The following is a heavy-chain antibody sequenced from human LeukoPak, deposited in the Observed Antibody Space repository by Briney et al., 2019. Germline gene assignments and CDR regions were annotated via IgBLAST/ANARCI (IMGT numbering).Heavy chain of an antibody. CDR1: GYTFTSYD. CDR3: ASAGIAAPPEFDP. Sequence: ASVKVSCKASGYTFTSYDINWVRQATGQGLEWMGWMNPNSGNTGYAQKFQGRVTITRNTSISTAYMELSSLRSEDTAVYYCASAGIAAPPEFDPWGQGTLVTVSS. D-gene: IGHD6-6*01. V-gene: IGHV1-8*03. J-gene: IGHJ5*02. CDR2: MNPNSGNT.